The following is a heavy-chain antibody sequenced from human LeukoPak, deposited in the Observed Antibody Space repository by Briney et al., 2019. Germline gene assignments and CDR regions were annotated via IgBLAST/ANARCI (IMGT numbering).Heavy chain of an antibody. CDR3: ARNLGYRAGATAGY. Sequence: GGSLCLACTASGFTVSSNYMAWVRQSPGKGLEWVSVIYGGDSTFYADSVKGRFTISRDNSKNTVYLQMNSLGAEDTAVYYCARNLGYRAGATAGYWGQGTLVTVSS. CDR2: IYGGDST. D-gene: IGHD6-13*01. V-gene: IGHV3-66*01. J-gene: IGHJ4*02. CDR1: GFTVSSNY.